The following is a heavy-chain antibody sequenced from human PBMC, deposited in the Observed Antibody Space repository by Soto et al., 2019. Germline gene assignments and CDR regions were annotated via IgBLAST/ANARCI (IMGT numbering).Heavy chain of an antibody. CDR2: IIPIFGTA. V-gene: IGHV1-69*13. CDR1: GGTFSSYA. J-gene: IGHJ5*02. Sequence: SVKVSCKASGGTFSSYAISWVRQAPGQGLEWTGGIIPIFGTANYAQKFQGRVTITADESTSTAYMELSSLRSEDTAVYYCARESVVVVPAASYNWFDPWGQGTLVTVSS. D-gene: IGHD2-2*01. CDR3: ARESVVVVPAASYNWFDP.